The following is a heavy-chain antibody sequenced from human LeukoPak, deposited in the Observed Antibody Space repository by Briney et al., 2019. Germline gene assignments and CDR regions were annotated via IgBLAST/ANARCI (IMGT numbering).Heavy chain of an antibody. D-gene: IGHD6-13*01. CDR1: GGTFSSYT. J-gene: IGHJ6*02. Sequence: GASVKVSCKASGGTFSSYTISWVRQAPGQGLEWMGRIIPILGIANYAQKFQGRVTITADKSTSTAYMELSSLRSEDTAVYYCARVGVGGSSSWYYYYYGMDVWGQGSLVTVSS. CDR2: IIPILGIA. CDR3: ARVGVGGSSSWYYYYYGMDV. V-gene: IGHV1-69*02.